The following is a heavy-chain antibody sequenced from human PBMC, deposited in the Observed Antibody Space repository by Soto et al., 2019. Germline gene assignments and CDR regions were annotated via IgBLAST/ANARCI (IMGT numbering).Heavy chain of an antibody. CDR1: GGSVSGGSCF. CDR3: AREGRMGTFDY. Sequence: SETMSLTCTVSGGSVSGGSCFWSWVRQPPGKGLEWIGYFYYSGSTKYNPSLKSRVTILEDTSKNQFSLKLNSVTAADTAVYYCAREGRMGTFDYWGQGALVTVSS. J-gene: IGHJ4*02. D-gene: IGHD1-1*01. CDR2: FYYSGST. V-gene: IGHV4-61*01.